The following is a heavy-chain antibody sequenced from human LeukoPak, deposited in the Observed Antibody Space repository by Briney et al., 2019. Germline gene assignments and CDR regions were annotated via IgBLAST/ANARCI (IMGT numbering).Heavy chain of an antibody. CDR3: ARGHYYDNSGYQVGTL. CDR1: GFTFSSYA. D-gene: IGHD3-22*01. Sequence: PGRSLRLSCAASGFTFSSYAMHWVRLAPGKGLEWVAVTTFDGSNKYYADSVRGRFTISRDNSKNTLNLHMNSLGAGDTAVYYCARGHYYDNSGYQVGTLWGQGTLVTVSS. V-gene: IGHV3-30-3*01. J-gene: IGHJ4*02. CDR2: TTFDGSNK.